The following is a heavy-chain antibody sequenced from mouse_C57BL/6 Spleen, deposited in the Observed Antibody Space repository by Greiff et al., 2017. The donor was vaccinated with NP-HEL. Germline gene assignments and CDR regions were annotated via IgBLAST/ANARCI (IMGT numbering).Heavy chain of an antibody. D-gene: IGHD3-3*01. CDR3: ARSLGY. Sequence: VKLQESGAELVKPGASVKMSCKASGYTFTSYWITWVKQRPGQGLEWIGGIYPGSGSTNYNEKFKSKATLTVDTSSSTAYMQLSSLTSEDSAVYYCARSLGYWGQGTTLTVSS. CDR2: IYPGSGST. V-gene: IGHV1-55*01. CDR1: GYTFTSYW. J-gene: IGHJ2*01.